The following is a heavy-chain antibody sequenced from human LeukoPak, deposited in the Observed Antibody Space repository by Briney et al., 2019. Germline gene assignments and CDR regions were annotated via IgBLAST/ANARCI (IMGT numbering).Heavy chain of an antibody. CDR3: ARGERGYSYGYGDY. J-gene: IGHJ4*02. V-gene: IGHV3-74*01. Sequence: GGSLRLSCAASEFTFSKFWMHWVRHAPGKGLVWVSRLNRDGTYTSYADSVKGRFTMSRDNAKNTLYLQMNSLRAEDTAVYYFARGERGYSYGYGDYWGQGALVTVSS. D-gene: IGHD5-18*01. CDR2: LNRDGTYT. CDR1: EFTFSKFW.